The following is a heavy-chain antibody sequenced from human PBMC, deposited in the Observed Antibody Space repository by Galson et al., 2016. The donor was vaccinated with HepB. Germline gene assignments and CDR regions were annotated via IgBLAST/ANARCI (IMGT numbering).Heavy chain of an antibody. V-gene: IGHV1-2*02. CDR1: GYSFTGYH. CDR2: IHPNSGAT. D-gene: IGHD6-19*01. CDR3: ATDEGGFDFAVAGLEY. Sequence: SVKVSCKASGYSFTGYHMHWVRQAPGQGLEWMGWIHPNSGATKYAQKFQGRVTMTEDTSTDTAYMELSSLRSEDTAVYYCATDEGGFDFAVAGLEYWGQGTLVTVSS. J-gene: IGHJ4*02.